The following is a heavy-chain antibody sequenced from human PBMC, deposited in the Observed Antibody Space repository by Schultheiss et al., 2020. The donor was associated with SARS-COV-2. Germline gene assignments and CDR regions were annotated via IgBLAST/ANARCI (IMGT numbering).Heavy chain of an antibody. Sequence: SGPTLVKPTQTLTLTCTFSGFSLSTSGVGVGWIRQPPGKALEWLARIDWDDDKFYSTSLKTRLTISKDTSKNQVVLTMTNMDPVDTATYYCARIWIGYDSSGYYHHDDYWGQGTLVTVSS. V-gene: IGHV2-70*04. J-gene: IGHJ4*02. CDR2: IDWDDDK. D-gene: IGHD3-22*01. CDR1: GFSLSTSGVG. CDR3: ARIWIGYDSSGYYHHDDY.